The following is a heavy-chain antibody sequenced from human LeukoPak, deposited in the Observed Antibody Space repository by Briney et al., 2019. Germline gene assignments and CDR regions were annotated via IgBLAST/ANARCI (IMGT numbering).Heavy chain of an antibody. D-gene: IGHD3-22*01. CDR3: ARSVITMTTFDH. J-gene: IGHJ4*02. CDR1: GGSISSGSYY. V-gene: IGHV4-61*02. Sequence: SETLSLTCTVSGGSISSGSYYWSWIRQPAGKGLEWIGRIYTSGSTNYNPSLKSRVTISVDTSKNQFSLKLSSVTAADTAVYYCARSVITMTTFDHWGQGTLVTVSS. CDR2: IYTSGST.